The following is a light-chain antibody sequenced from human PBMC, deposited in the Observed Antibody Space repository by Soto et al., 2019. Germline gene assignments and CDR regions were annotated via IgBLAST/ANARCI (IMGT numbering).Light chain of an antibody. V-gene: IGKV3-15*01. Sequence: ETLMKQSAAPLSVSPGERATLSCMASQSVNNNLAWYQQKLGQAPRVLIYGASTRATGIPARFTGSRSGTECILTITSLQSEDAAVYYCQEYNTWPWTLGQGTKVDIK. CDR3: QEYNTWPWT. CDR1: QSVNNN. J-gene: IGKJ1*01. CDR2: GAS.